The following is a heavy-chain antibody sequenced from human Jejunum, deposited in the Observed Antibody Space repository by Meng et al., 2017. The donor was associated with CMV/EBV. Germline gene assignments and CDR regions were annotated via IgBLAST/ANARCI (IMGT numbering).Heavy chain of an antibody. V-gene: IGHV3-23*01. CDR1: GFTFSSYA. CDR3: AKRRIAAAGDFQD. Sequence: SGFTFSSYAMSWVRQAPGKGLEWVSAIGDTGATTKYADSVKGRFTISRDNSENTLYLQMNSLRAEDTAVYYCAKRRIAAAGDFQDWGQGTLVTVSS. D-gene: IGHD6-13*01. J-gene: IGHJ1*01. CDR2: IGDTGATT.